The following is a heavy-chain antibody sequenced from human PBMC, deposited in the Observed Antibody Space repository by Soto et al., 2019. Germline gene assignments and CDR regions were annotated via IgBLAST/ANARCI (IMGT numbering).Heavy chain of an antibody. CDR2: IVPVFGTA. CDR3: ATLQGSGTYYDDDY. J-gene: IGHJ4*02. D-gene: IGHD3-10*01. V-gene: IGHV1-69*01. Sequence: QVQLVQSGAEAKKPGSSVKVSCKTSGGTFSSYAISWVRQAPGQGLEWMGGIVPVFGTANYAQKFRGRVRITADDSTRTLNMELSSLRSDDTAVYYCATLQGSGTYYDDDYWGQGTLVTVSS. CDR1: GGTFSSYA.